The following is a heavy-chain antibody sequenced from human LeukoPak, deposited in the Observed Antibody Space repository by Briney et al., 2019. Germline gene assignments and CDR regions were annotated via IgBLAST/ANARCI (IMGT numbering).Heavy chain of an antibody. CDR1: GFSFSSYG. CDR3: ARFVPYYMDV. CDR2: IWYDGSIM. J-gene: IGHJ6*03. Sequence: LAGGSLRLSCAAPGFSFSSYGLQWVRQAPGKGLEWVAVIWYDGSIMYYADSVKGRFTISRDNSKNTLYLQMNTLRAEGTAVYYCARFVPYYMDVWGKETTVTVSS. V-gene: IGHV3-33*01.